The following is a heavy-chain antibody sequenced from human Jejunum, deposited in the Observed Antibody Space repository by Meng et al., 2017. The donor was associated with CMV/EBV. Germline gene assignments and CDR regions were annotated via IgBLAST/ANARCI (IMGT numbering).Heavy chain of an antibody. D-gene: IGHD2-2*01. CDR2: IDFSGTT. J-gene: IGHJ4*02. CDR1: GGSISGYY. CDR3: ARGWGTSSPLDF. Sequence: TVSGGSISGYYWTWIPQSPGKGLEWIGCIDFSGTTKYSPSLNSRVTISVDTSKKQFSLKLNSVTAADTAVYHCARGWGTSSPLDFWGQGKPVTVSS. V-gene: IGHV4-59*01.